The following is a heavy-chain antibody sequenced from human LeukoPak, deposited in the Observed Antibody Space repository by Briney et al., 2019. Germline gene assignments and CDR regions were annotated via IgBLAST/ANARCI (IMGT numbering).Heavy chain of an antibody. J-gene: IGHJ4*02. V-gene: IGHV4-31*03. CDR3: ARGSKPDSSGWFGRDYFDY. CDR2: IYYSGST. D-gene: IGHD6-19*01. Sequence: SQTLSLTCTVSGGSISSGGYYWSWIRQHPGKGLEWIGYIYYSGSTYYNPSLKSRVTISVDTSKNQFSLKLSSVTAADTAVYYCARGSKPDSSGWFGRDYFDYWGQGTLVTVSS. CDR1: GGSISSGGYY.